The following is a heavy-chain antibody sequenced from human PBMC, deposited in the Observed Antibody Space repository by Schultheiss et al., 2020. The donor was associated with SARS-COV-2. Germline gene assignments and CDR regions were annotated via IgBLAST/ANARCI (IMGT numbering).Heavy chain of an antibody. D-gene: IGHD3-3*01. CDR1: GFTFSSYS. CDR2: INSDGSST. Sequence: GGSLRLSCAASGFTFSSYSMNWVRQAPGKGLEWVSRINSDGSSTSYADSVKGRFTISRDNAKNTLYLQMNSLRAEDTAVYYCAREYYDFWSGYRENFYYYYYYMDVWGKGTTVTVSS. CDR3: AREYYDFWSGYRENFYYYYYYMDV. V-gene: IGHV3-74*01. J-gene: IGHJ6*03.